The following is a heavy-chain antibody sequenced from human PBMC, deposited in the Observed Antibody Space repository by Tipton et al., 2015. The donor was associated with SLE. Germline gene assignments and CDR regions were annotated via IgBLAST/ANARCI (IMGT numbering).Heavy chain of an antibody. J-gene: IGHJ5*02. CDR2: ISGGGGST. V-gene: IGHV3-23*01. Sequence: SLRLSCATSGFTLSSYALCWVRRARGKGLEWVSAISGGGGSTYYADFVKGRFSISIDKSKKTLFLQMNSLRVDDTATYYCAKFEKTTDFYLDAWGQGTPVSVSS. D-gene: IGHD1/OR15-1a*01. CDR3: AKFEKTTDFYLDA. CDR1: GFTLSSYA.